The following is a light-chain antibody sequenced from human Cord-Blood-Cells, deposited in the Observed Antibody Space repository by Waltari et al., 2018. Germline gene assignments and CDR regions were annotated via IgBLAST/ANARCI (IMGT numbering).Light chain of an antibody. CDR2: GKN. J-gene: IGLJ3*02. CDR1: SLRSYY. V-gene: IGLV3-19*01. CDR3: NSRDSSGNHLV. Sequence: SSELTLDPAVSVALGQTVRITCQGDSLRSYYASWYQQKPGQAPVLVIYGKNNRHSGIPDRFSGSSSGNTASLTITGAQAEDEADYYCNSRDSSGNHLVFGGGTKLTVL.